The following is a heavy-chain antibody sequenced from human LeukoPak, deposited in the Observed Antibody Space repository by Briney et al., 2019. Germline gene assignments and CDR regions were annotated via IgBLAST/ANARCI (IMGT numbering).Heavy chain of an antibody. CDR3: ARDYDLWSGYTPIDY. Sequence: ASVKVSCKASGYTFTGYYMHWVRQAPGQGLEWMGWINPNSGGTNYAQKFQGRVTTTRDTSISTAYMELSRLRSDDTAVYYCARDYDLWSGYTPIDYWGQGTLVTVSS. D-gene: IGHD3-3*01. CDR1: GYTFTGYY. V-gene: IGHV1-2*02. J-gene: IGHJ4*02. CDR2: INPNSGGT.